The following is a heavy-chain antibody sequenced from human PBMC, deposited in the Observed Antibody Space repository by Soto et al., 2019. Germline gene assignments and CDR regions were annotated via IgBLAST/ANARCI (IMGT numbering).Heavy chain of an antibody. J-gene: IGHJ4*02. D-gene: IGHD6-13*01. CDR3: ARRAYSSSWNFDF. CDR1: GGSISSGGYS. Sequence: PSETLSLTCAVSGGSISSGGYSWSWIRQPPGKGLEWIGYIHYSGSTNYNPSLKSRVTISLDTSKNQFSLKLSSVTATDTAVYYCARRAYSSSWNFDFWGQGTLVTVSS. V-gene: IGHV4-61*08. CDR2: IHYSGST.